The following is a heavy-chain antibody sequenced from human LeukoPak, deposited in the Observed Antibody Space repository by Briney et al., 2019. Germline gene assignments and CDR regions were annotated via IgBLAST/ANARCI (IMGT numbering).Heavy chain of an antibody. CDR3: ARVSITVPADQYYFDY. V-gene: IGHV4-39*01. Sequence: KPSETLSLTCTVSGGSISSSSYYWGWIRQPPGKGLEWIGSIYYSGSTYYNPSLKSRVTISVDTSKNQFSLKLSSVTAADTAVYYCARVSITVPADQYYFDYWGQGTLVTVSS. CDR2: IYYSGST. CDR1: GGSISSSSYY. J-gene: IGHJ4*02. D-gene: IGHD2-2*01.